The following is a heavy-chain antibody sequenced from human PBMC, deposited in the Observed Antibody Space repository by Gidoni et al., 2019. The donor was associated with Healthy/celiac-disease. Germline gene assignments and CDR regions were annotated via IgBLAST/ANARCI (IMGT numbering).Heavy chain of an antibody. J-gene: IGHJ4*02. D-gene: IGHD3-22*01. CDR3: ARSAADYYDSSGYYQIQHFDY. CDR2: IYSGGST. Sequence: EVQLVESGGGLIQPGGSLRLSCAASGFTVSSNYMSWVRQAPGKGLEWVSVIYSGGSTYYADAVKGRFTISRDNSKNTLYLQMNSLRAEDTAVYYCARSAADYYDSSGYYQIQHFDYWGQGTLVTVSS. CDR1: GFTVSSNY. V-gene: IGHV3-53*01.